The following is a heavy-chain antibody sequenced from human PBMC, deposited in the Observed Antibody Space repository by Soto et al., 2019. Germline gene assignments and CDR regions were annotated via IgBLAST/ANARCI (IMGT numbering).Heavy chain of an antibody. V-gene: IGHV4-30-4*01. D-gene: IGHD3-22*01. Sequence: SETLSLTCTVSGGSISSGDYYWSWSRQPPGKGLEWIGYIYYSGSTYYNPSLKSRVTISVDTSKNQFSLKLSSVTAADTAVYYCARVALGSSGYYFPSIFDYWGQGTLVTVSS. CDR3: ARVALGSSGYYFPSIFDY. J-gene: IGHJ4*02. CDR2: IYYSGST. CDR1: GGSISSGDYY.